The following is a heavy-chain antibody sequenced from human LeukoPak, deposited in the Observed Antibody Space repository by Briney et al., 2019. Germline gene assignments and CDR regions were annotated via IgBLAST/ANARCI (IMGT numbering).Heavy chain of an antibody. CDR1: GFTFSCYA. D-gene: IGHD3-3*01. V-gene: IGHV3-23*01. Sequence: PGGSLRLSCAASGFTFSCYAMSWVRQAPGKGLEWVSAISGSGGSTYYADSVKGRFTISRDNSKNTLYLQMNSLRAEDTAVYYCAKALFTVKTIFGVVFDYWGQGTLVTVSS. CDR2: ISGSGGST. J-gene: IGHJ4*02. CDR3: AKALFTVKTIFGVVFDY.